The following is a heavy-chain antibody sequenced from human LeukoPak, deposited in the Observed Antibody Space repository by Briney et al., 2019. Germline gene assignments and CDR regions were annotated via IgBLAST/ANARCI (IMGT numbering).Heavy chain of an antibody. CDR1: GFTFSSYG. Sequence: GGSLRLSCTASGFTFSSYGMSWVRRAPGKGPERVSAISGGGTYYADSVKGRFTISRDNSKNTLYLQMNSLRVEDTAVYYCARQSPSQGTDYWGQGTLVTVSS. CDR3: ARQSPSQGTDY. V-gene: IGHV3-23*01. J-gene: IGHJ4*02. CDR2: ISGGGT.